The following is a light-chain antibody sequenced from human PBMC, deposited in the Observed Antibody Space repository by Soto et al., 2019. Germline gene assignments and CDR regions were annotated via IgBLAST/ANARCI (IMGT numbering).Light chain of an antibody. CDR2: EVS. V-gene: IGLV2-8*01. CDR1: SSDIGGYNY. CDR3: SSYAGTTSYG. J-gene: IGLJ1*01. Sequence: QSVLTQPPSASGSPGQSVTISCTGTSSDIGGYNYVSWYQQHPGKAPELMIYEVSKRPSGVPDRFSGSKSGNTASLTVSGLQAEDEADYYCSSYAGTTSYGLGTGTKVTVL.